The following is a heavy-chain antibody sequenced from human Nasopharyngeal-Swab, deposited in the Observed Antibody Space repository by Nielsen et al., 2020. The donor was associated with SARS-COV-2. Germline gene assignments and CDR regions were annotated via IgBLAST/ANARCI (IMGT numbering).Heavy chain of an antibody. V-gene: IGHV1-69*01. Sequence: WVRQAPGQRLEWMGGIIPIFGTANHAQKFQGRVTITADESTSTAYMELSSLRSEDTAVYYCVTSSSKTINYYYYMDVWGKGTTVTVSS. D-gene: IGHD6-13*01. CDR3: VTSSSKTINYYYYMDV. J-gene: IGHJ6*03. CDR2: IIPIFGTA.